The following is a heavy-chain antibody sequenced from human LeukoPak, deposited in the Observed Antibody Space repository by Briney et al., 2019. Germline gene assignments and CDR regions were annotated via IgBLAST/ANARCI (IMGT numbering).Heavy chain of an antibody. J-gene: IGHJ5*02. CDR3: ARDEDVASVGWNWFDP. CDR2: ISYDGSNK. V-gene: IGHV3-30*03. CDR1: GFTFSSYV. D-gene: IGHD2-15*01. Sequence: SGGSLRLSCAASGFTFSSYVMHWVRQAPGKGLEWVAVISYDGSNKYYADSVKGRFTISRDNSKNTLYLQMNSLRAEDTAVYYCARDEDVASVGWNWFDPWGQGTLVTVSS.